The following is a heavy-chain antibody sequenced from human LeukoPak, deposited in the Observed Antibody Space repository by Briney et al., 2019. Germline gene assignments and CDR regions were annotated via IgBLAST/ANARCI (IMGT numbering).Heavy chain of an antibody. CDR1: GFTFRSYA. CDR3: ARSGEDLWTLVGSGSAAGGYFDY. D-gene: IGHD6-25*01. V-gene: IGHV3-23*01. J-gene: IGHJ4*02. Sequence: GGSLRLSCAASGFTFRSYAMGWVRQAPGKGLEWVSAISGSGGSTYYADSVKGRFTISTDTSKNTLYLQMNSLRADDTAVYYCARSGEDLWTLVGSGSAAGGYFDYWGQGTLVTVSS. CDR2: ISGSGGST.